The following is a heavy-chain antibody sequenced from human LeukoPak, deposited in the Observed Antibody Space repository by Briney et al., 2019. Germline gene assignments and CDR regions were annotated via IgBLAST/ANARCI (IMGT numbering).Heavy chain of an antibody. CDR1: GYTFTGYY. CDR3: ARGVSGGSSYYYYYYMDG. D-gene: IGHD2-15*01. J-gene: IGHJ6*03. CDR2: INPNSGGK. Sequence: ASVKVSCKASGYTFTGYYMHWVRQAPGQGLEWMGWINPNSGGKNYAQKFQGRVTMTRDTYISPAYMEQSRLTSDGPSVDYCARGVSGGSSYYYYYYMDGWGKGTTVTISS. V-gene: IGHV1-2*02.